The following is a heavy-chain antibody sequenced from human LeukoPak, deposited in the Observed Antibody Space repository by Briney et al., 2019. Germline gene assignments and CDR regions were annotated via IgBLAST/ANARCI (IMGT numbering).Heavy chain of an antibody. CDR2: ISGSGGST. Sequence: GGSLRLSCAASGFTFSSYAMSWVRQAPGKGLEWVSAISGSGGSTYYADSVKGRFTISRDNSKNTLYLQMNSLRAEDTAVYYCAGSLRFLEWFFDYWGQGTLVTVSS. CDR1: GFTFSSYA. V-gene: IGHV3-23*01. CDR3: AGSLRFLEWFFDY. J-gene: IGHJ4*02. D-gene: IGHD3-3*01.